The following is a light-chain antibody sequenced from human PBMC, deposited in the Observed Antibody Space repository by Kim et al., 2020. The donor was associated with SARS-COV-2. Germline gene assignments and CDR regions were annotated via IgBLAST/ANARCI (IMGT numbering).Light chain of an antibody. V-gene: IGLV2-23*02. Sequence: QSALTQPASVSGSPGQSITISCTGTNSDVGTYNLVSWYQQHPGKAPKPMIYEVNNRPSGVSDRFSGSKSGNTASLTISGLQAEDEADYYCSSYAGSGLGVFGGGTKVTVL. CDR2: EVN. J-gene: IGLJ3*02. CDR1: NSDVGTYNL. CDR3: SSYAGSGLGV.